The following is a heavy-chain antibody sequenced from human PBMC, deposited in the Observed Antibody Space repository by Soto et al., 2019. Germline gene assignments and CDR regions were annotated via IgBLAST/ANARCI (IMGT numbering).Heavy chain of an antibody. CDR3: ARMESAPSDFGNYYYYMDV. CDR1: GFSLSTSGMC. J-gene: IGHJ6*03. CDR2: IDWDDDK. Sequence: SGPTLVNPTQTLTLTCTFSGFSLSTSGMCVTWIRQPPGKALEWLARIDWDDDKYYRKSLKTRLTISKDTSKNQVVLTMTNMDPVDTATYYCARMESAPSDFGNYYYYMDVWGKGTTVTVSS. D-gene: IGHD2-21*02. V-gene: IGHV2-70*11.